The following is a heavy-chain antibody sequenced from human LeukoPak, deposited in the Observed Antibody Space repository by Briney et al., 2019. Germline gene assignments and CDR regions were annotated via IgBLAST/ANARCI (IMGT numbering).Heavy chain of an antibody. V-gene: IGHV3-53*01. CDR3: ARDGARITMIVVGYYYYMDV. CDR1: GFTVSSNY. CDR2: IYSGGTT. J-gene: IGHJ6*03. Sequence: PGGSLRLSCAASGFTVSSNYMSWVRQAPGKGLEWVAVIYSGGTTSYADSVRGRFTISRDNSENTLYLQMNSLRAEDTAVYYCARDGARITMIVVGYYYYMDVWGKGTTVTVSS. D-gene: IGHD3-22*01.